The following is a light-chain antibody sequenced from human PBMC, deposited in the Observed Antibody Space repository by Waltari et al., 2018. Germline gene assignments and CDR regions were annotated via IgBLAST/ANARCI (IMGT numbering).Light chain of an antibody. Sequence: EVVMTQSPATLSVSTGEGATLSCRASQSVTSLSWYQQKTGQAPRLLIYGASTRATGIPARFSGSGSGTEFTLTISSLQSEDLAVYYCQQYNKGLDTFGQGTKLEIK. CDR1: QSVTS. J-gene: IGKJ2*01. CDR2: GAS. V-gene: IGKV3-15*01. CDR3: QQYNKGLDT.